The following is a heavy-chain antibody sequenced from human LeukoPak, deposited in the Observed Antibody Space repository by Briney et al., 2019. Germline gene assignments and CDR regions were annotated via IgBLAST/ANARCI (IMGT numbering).Heavy chain of an antibody. V-gene: IGHV3-30-3*01. CDR2: ISYDGSNK. Sequence: GGSLRLSCAASGFTFSSYAMHWVRQAPGKGLDWVAVISYDGSNKYYADSVRVRFTISRDKSRNTLHLQMNSLRAEDTAMYYCARDSHAPDIDLVSCYFDYWGQGTLVTVSS. CDR1: GFTFSSYA. J-gene: IGHJ4*02. CDR3: ARDSHAPDIDLVSCYFDY. D-gene: IGHD5-18*01.